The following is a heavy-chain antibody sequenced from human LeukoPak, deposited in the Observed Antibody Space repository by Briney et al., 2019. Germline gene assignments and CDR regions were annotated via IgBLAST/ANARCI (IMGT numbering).Heavy chain of an antibody. CDR2: FDPEDGET. CDR3: ATGVYDSSGYSRN. V-gene: IGHV1-24*01. CDR1: GYTLTELS. Sequence: ASVKVSCKVSGYTLTELSMHWVRQTPGKGLEWMGGFDPEDGETIYAQKFQGRVTMTEDTSTDTAYMELSSLRSEDTAVYYCATGVYDSSGYSRNWGQGTLVTVSS. J-gene: IGHJ4*02. D-gene: IGHD3-22*01.